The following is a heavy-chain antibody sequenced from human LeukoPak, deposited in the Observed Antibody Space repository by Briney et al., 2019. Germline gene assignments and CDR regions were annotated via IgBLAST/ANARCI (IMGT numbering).Heavy chain of an antibody. CDR1: GGTFSSYA. J-gene: IGHJ6*02. CDR2: IIPILGIA. V-gene: IGHV1-69*04. D-gene: IGHD2-2*01. CDR3: ARAAETGYYYYGMDV. Sequence: ASVKVSCKASGGTFSSYAISWVRQAPEQGLEWMGRIIPILGIANYAQKFQGRVTITADKSTSTAYMELSSLRSEDTAVYYCARAAETGYYYYGMDVWGQGTTVTVSS.